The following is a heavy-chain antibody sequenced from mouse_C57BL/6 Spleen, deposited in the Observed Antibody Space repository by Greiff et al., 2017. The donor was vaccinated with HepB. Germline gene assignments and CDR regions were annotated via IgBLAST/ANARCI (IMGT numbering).Heavy chain of an antibody. Sequence: VQLKQSGPGLVKPSQSLSLTCSVTGYSITSGYYWNWIRQFPGNKLEWMGYISYDGSNNYNPSLKNRISITRDTSKNQFFLKLNSVTTEDTATYYCAREAMYYDYGSSPLAYWGQGTLVTVSA. CDR2: ISYDGSN. J-gene: IGHJ3*01. CDR1: GYSITSGYY. D-gene: IGHD1-1*01. V-gene: IGHV3-6*01. CDR3: AREAMYYDYGSSPLAY.